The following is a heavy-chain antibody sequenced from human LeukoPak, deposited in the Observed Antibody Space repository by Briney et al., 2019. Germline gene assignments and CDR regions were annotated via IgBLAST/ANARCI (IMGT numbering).Heavy chain of an antibody. D-gene: IGHD3-16*01. CDR3: ARVSAYVWGSYPWYFDY. CDR1: GGSIGSYY. Sequence: SETLSLTCTVSGGSIGSYYWTWIRQPPGKGLEWIGYIYYTGTSYNPSLKSRVTISADTSKNQFSLKLISVTAADTAVYYCARVSAYVWGSYPWYFDYWGQGTLVTVSS. V-gene: IGHV4-59*01. J-gene: IGHJ4*02. CDR2: IYYTGT.